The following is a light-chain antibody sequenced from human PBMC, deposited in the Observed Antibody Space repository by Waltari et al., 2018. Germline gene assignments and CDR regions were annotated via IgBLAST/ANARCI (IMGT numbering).Light chain of an antibody. CDR2: EVS. J-gene: IGLJ2*01. CDR3: SSYAGSNNVV. V-gene: IGLV2-8*01. CDR1: SSAVGRYTY. Sequence: QSALTQPPSASGSPGPSVTISCTGTSSAVGRYTYVSWYQQHPGKAPKLMIYEVSKRPSGVPARLSGSKSGNTASLTVSGLQAEDEADYYCSSYAGSNNVVFGGGTKLTVL.